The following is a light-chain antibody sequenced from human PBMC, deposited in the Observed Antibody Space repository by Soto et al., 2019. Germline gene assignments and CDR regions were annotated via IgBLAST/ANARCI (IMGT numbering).Light chain of an antibody. CDR3: FSYRSTGILL. Sequence: QSALTQPPSASGSPGQSVAISCTGTSSDVGGYNYVSWYQQHPGKAPKLLIYEVNKRPSGVSTRFSGSKSGNTASLTISGLQAEDEADYYCFSYRSTGILLFGGGTKLTVL. V-gene: IGLV2-14*01. CDR1: SSDVGGYNY. CDR2: EVN. J-gene: IGLJ2*01.